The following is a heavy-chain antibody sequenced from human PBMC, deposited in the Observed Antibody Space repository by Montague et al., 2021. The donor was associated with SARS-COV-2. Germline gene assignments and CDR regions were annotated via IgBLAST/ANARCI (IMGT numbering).Heavy chain of an antibody. Sequence: SLRLSCAASGFTFRDYYMNWIRQAPGKGLEWISYISDTGSTIYYADSVKGRFAVSRDNTKNSLYLQMNSLRAEDTAVYYCAKALMTYGGNSPVDQWGQGTLVTVSS. V-gene: IGHV3-11*01. J-gene: IGHJ4*02. CDR2: ISDTGSTI. CDR3: AKALMTYGGNSPVDQ. D-gene: IGHD4-23*01. CDR1: GFTFRDYY.